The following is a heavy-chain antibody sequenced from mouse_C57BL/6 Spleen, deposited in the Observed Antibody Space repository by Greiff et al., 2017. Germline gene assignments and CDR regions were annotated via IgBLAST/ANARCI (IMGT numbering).Heavy chain of an antibody. J-gene: IGHJ3*01. CDR1: GFTFNTYA. V-gene: IGHV10-3*01. CDR2: IRSKSSNYAT. Sequence: EVQGVESGGGLVQPKGSLKLSCAASGFTFNTYAMHWVRQAPGKGLEWVARIRSKSSNYATYYADSVKDRFTISRDDTQSMLYLQMNNLKTEYTAMYYWVRSVGQTWFAYWGQGTLVTVSA. CDR3: VRSVGQTWFAY. D-gene: IGHD3-3*01.